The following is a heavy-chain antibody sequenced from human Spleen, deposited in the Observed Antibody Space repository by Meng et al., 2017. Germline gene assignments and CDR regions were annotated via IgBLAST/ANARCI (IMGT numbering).Heavy chain of an antibody. CDR3: AKSYYDSSGPFDY. CDR2: ISWNSGSI. CDR1: GFTFDDYA. D-gene: IGHD3-22*01. Sequence: GGSLRLSCAASGFTFDDYARHWVRQAPGKGLEWVSGISWNSGSIGYADSVKGRLTISRDNAKNSLYPQMNSLRAEDTALYYCAKSYYDSSGPFDYWGQGTLVTVSS. J-gene: IGHJ4*02. V-gene: IGHV3-9*01.